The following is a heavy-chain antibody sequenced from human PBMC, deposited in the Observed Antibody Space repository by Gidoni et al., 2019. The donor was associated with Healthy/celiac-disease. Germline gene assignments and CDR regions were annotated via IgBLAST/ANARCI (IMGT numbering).Heavy chain of an antibody. CDR1: GFTFSSYG. J-gene: IGHJ3*02. Sequence: QVQLVESGGGVVQPGRSLRLSCAASGFTFSSYGMHWVRQAPGKGLEGVAVRSYDGSNKYYADSVKGRFTISRDNSKNTLYLQMNSLRAEDTAVYYCAKDRGYSYGLDWAFDIWGQGTMVTVSS. CDR3: AKDRGYSYGLDWAFDI. CDR2: RSYDGSNK. V-gene: IGHV3-30*18. D-gene: IGHD5-18*01.